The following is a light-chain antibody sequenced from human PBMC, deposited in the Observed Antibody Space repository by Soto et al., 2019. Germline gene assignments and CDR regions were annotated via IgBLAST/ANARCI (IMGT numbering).Light chain of an antibody. Sequence: EIVWTHSPATLSLSPGERATVSCRASQSVSSYLAWYQQKPGQAPRLLIYDASNRATGIPARFSGSGSGTDFTLTISSLEPEDFAVYYCQQRSNWPITFGQGTRLEIK. CDR1: QSVSSY. V-gene: IGKV3-11*01. J-gene: IGKJ5*01. CDR2: DAS. CDR3: QQRSNWPIT.